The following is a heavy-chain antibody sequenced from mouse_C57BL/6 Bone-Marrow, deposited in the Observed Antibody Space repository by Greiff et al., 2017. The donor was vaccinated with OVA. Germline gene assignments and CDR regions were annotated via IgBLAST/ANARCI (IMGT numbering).Heavy chain of an antibody. CDR3: TNSNWGYFDY. V-gene: IGHV1-5*01. CDR1: GYTFTSYW. Sequence: VQLQQSGTVLARPGASVKMSCKTSGYTFTSYWMHWVQQRPGQGLEWIGAIYPGNSDTSYNQKFKGKAKLPAVTSASTAYMELSSLTNEDSAVYYCTNSNWGYFDYWGQGTTLTVSS. J-gene: IGHJ2*01. D-gene: IGHD4-1*02. CDR2: IYPGNSDT.